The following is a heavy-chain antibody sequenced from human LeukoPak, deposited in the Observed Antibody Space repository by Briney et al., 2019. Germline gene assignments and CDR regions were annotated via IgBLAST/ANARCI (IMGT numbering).Heavy chain of an antibody. CDR2: ISYDDRNK. CDR1: GFIFNNYG. V-gene: IGHV3-30*18. Sequence: GGSLRLSCVASGFIFNNYGMHWVRQAPGKGLEWVAVISYDDRNKYYTDSVKGRFTISRDNSKSTLYLQMTTLRAEDTAVYYCAKAHEFFYDSSPLDYWGQGTLVTVSS. D-gene: IGHD3-22*01. CDR3: AKAHEFFYDSSPLDY. J-gene: IGHJ4*02.